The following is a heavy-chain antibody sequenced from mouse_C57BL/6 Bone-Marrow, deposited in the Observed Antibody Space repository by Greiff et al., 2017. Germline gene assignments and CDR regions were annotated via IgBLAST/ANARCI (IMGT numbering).Heavy chain of an antibody. CDR1: GYTFTSSW. Sequence: QVQLQQPGAELVKPGASVKLSCKASGYTFTSSWMHWVKQRPGRGLEWIGRIDPRSGGTKYNEKFKSKATLTVDKPSSTAYMQLSSLTADDSAVYYCAGGRYAKDYWGQGTSVTVST. V-gene: IGHV1-72*01. J-gene: IGHJ4*01. CDR3: AGGRYAKDY. CDR2: IDPRSGGT.